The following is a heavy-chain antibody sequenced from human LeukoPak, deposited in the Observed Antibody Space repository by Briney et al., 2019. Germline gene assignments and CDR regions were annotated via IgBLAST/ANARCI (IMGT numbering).Heavy chain of an antibody. CDR1: GFTVSSND. D-gene: IGHD5-24*01. J-gene: IGHJ4*02. CDR3: ARGQRRHIDMAPSFEY. Sequence: PGGSLRLSCAASGFTVSSNDMSWVRQAPGKGLEWVAVISYDGGYKYYADSVKGRFTISRDNSKNTLSLQMNSLRAEDTSVYYCARGQRRHIDMAPSFEYWGQGTLVTVSS. V-gene: IGHV3-30*03. CDR2: ISYDGGYK.